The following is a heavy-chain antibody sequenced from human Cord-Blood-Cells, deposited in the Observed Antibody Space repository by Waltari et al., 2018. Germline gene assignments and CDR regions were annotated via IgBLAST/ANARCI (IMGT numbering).Heavy chain of an antibody. Sequence: QVQLQQWGAGLLKPSETLSLTCAVYGGSFSGYYWSWIRQPPGKGLEWIGEINHSGSTNYNPSLKSRVTISVDTSKNQCSLKLSSVTAADTAVYYCASSQGFDPWGQGTLVTVSS. J-gene: IGHJ5*02. CDR2: INHSGST. V-gene: IGHV4-34*01. CDR1: GGSFSGYY. CDR3: ASSQGFDP.